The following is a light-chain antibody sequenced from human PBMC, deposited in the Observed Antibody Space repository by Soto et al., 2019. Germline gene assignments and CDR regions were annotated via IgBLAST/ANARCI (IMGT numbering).Light chain of an antibody. J-gene: IGLJ1*01. V-gene: IGLV2-14*01. CDR1: SSDVGGYNY. CDR2: DVS. CDR3: SSYTSSTAYV. Sequence: QSALTQPASVSGSPGQSITISCTGTSSDVGGYNYVSWYQQHPGKPPKLMIYDVSNRPSGVSNRFSGSKSGNTASLSISGLQAEDEADYYCSSYTSSTAYVFGTGTKLTVL.